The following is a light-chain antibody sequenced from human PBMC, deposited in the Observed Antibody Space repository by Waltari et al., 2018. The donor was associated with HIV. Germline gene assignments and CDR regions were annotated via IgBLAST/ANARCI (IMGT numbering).Light chain of an antibody. CDR3: SSFANRDGFYVL. Sequence: QSAVTQPPSASGSPGQSVTLSCTGSNSDLGTYDYVPWYQQHPGNAPKLVISEVTKRPSGVSDRFSGAKSGNTAFLTVSGLQAEDEADYYCSSFANRDGFYVLFGGGTRLTVL. CDR2: EVT. V-gene: IGLV2-8*01. CDR1: NSDLGTYDY. J-gene: IGLJ2*01.